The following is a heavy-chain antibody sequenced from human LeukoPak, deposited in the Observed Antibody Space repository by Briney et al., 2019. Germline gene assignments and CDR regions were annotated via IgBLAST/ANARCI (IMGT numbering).Heavy chain of an antibody. CDR2: IYYSGST. CDR3: ARGFYDSSGYSNPFDN. V-gene: IGHV4-59*08. CDR1: GGSISSYY. D-gene: IGHD3-22*01. J-gene: IGHJ4*02. Sequence: SETLSLTCTVSGGSISSYYWSWIRQPPGRGLEWIGYIYYSGSTNYNPSLESRVIVSLDTSKNQFSLKLSSVTAADTAVYYCARGFYDSSGYSNPFDNWGQGTLVTVSS.